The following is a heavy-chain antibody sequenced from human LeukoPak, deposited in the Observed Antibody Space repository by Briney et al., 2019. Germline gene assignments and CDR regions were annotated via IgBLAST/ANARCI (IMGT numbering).Heavy chain of an antibody. D-gene: IGHD2-2*01. J-gene: IGHJ4*02. Sequence: GESLKISCKSSRYSFSSYWIRWVRQMPGKGLEWMGIIYPGDSDTRYSPSFQGQVTISADKSISTAYLQWSSLKASDTAMYYCARHDVSSDIVVVPAAMPIDYWGQGTLVTVSS. CDR1: RYSFSSYW. V-gene: IGHV5-51*01. CDR3: ARHDVSSDIVVVPAAMPIDY. CDR2: IYPGDSDT.